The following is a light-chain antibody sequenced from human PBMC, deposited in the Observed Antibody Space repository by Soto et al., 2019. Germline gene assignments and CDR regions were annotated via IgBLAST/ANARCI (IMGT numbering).Light chain of an antibody. CDR1: SSDVGGYSY. CDR3: SSYTSTSTVV. V-gene: IGLV2-14*01. Sequence: QSALTQPASVSGSPGQSITISCTGTSSDVGGYSYVSWYQQHPGKAPKLMIYDVTNRPSGVSNRFSGSKSGNTASLTISGXXXXXXXXXXCSSYTSTSTVVFGGGTKLTVL. CDR2: DVT. J-gene: IGLJ2*01.